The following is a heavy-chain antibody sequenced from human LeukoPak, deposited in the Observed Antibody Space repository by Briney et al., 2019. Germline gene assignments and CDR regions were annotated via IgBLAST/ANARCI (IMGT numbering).Heavy chain of an antibody. CDR2: INPSGGST. J-gene: IGHJ4*02. CDR3: ARDSESKNDYGDYRLLEY. D-gene: IGHD4-17*01. V-gene: IGHV1-46*01. Sequence: ASVKVSCKASGYTFTSYYMHWVRQAPGQGLEWMGIINPSGGSTSHAQKFQGRVTMTRDTSTSTVYMELSSLRSEDTAVYYCARDSESKNDYGDYRLLEYWGQGTLVTVSS. CDR1: GYTFTSYY.